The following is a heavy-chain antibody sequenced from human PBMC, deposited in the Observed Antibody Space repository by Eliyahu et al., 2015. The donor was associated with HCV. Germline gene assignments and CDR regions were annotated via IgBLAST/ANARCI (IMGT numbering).Heavy chain of an antibody. Sequence: EVQLLESGGGLVQPGGSLRLSCAASGFTFSNSAMSWVRQAPGKGLEWISAITGSGGDTYHAASVKGRFTISRDNSKDTLYLQMNSLRAEDTAIYYCAKGNRDARPYYFDYWGRGTLVTVSS. CDR1: GFTFSNSA. D-gene: IGHD2-2*01. CDR3: AKGNRDARPYYFDY. V-gene: IGHV3-23*01. CDR2: ITGSGGDT. J-gene: IGHJ4*02.